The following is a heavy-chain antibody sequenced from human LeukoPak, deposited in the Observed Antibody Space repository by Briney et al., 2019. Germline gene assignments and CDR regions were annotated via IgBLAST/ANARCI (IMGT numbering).Heavy chain of an antibody. CDR3: ARALSTVDWFDP. J-gene: IGHJ5*02. Sequence: SETLSLTCTVSGGSISSSSYYWGWIRQPPGKGLEWIGSIYYSGSTYYNPSLKSRVTISVDTSKNQFSLKLSSVTAADTAVYYCARALSTVDWFDPWGQGTLVTVSS. D-gene: IGHD2-8*02. V-gene: IGHV4-39*07. CDR1: GGSISSSSYY. CDR2: IYYSGST.